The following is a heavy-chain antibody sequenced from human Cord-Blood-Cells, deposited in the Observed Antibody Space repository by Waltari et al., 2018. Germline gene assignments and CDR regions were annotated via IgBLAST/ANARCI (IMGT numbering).Heavy chain of an antibody. CDR1: EFTFGSYE. D-gene: IGHD4-17*01. CDR3: ARPWSTTGDY. J-gene: IGHJ4*02. Sequence: EVQLVESGGGLVQPGGSLRLSCAASEFTFGSYEMNWVRQATGKGVGWVSYIGSSGSTIYYADSVKGRITISRDNAKNSLYLQMNSRRAEDTAVYYCARPWSTTGDYWGQGTLVTVSS. CDR2: IGSSGSTI. V-gene: IGHV3-48*03.